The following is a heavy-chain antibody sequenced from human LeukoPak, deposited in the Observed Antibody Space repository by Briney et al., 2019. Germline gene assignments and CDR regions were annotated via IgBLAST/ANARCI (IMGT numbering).Heavy chain of an antibody. J-gene: IGHJ5*02. V-gene: IGHV4-59*01. CDR2: IYYSGST. CDR3: ARFDSSSWYGDWFDP. D-gene: IGHD6-13*01. CDR1: GGSISSYY. Sequence: SETLSLTCTVSGGSISSYYWSWIRQPPGKGLEWIGYIYYSGSTNYNPSLKSRVTISVDTSKNQFSLKLSSVTAADTAVYYCARFDSSSWYGDWFDPWGQGTLVTVSS.